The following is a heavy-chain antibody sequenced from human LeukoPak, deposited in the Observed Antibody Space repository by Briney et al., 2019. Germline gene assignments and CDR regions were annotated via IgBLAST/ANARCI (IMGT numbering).Heavy chain of an antibody. CDR1: GFTFDDYA. CDR3: AKDMGSGSYSPGDY. D-gene: IGHD1-26*01. J-gene: IGHJ4*02. V-gene: IGHV3-43D*03. CDR2: ISWDGGST. Sequence: PGGSLRLSCSASGFTFDDYAMHWVRHAPGKGLEWVSLISWDGGSTYYADSVKGRFTISRDNSKNSLYLQMNSLRAEDTALYYCAKDMGSGSYSPGDYWGQGTLVTVSS.